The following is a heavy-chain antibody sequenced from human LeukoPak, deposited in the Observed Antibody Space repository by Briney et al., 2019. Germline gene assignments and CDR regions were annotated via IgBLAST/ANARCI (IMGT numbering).Heavy chain of an antibody. CDR2: MSGSGGST. V-gene: IGHV3-23*01. CDR3: ASNYYGSGSYVPRGV. J-gene: IGHJ6*02. Sequence: GGSLRLSCVASGFSFGSYDMSWVRQAPGKGLEWVSAMSGSGGSTYYADPVKGRFTISRDTSKNTLCLQMNSLRAEDTAVYYCASNYYGSGSYVPRGVSGQGTTVTVSS. D-gene: IGHD3-10*01. CDR1: GFSFGSYD.